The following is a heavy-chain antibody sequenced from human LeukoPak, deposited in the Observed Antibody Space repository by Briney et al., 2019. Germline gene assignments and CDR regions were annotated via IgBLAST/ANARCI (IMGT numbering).Heavy chain of an antibody. V-gene: IGHV4-34*01. J-gene: IGHJ5*02. Sequence: PSETLSLTCAVYGWSFNDYYWNWIRLPPGKGLEWIGEINARGDTNYNPSLKSRVTISVDTSKKQFSLRLTSMIAADTALYYCARGQVPAARGYNWFDPWGQGTLVTVPS. CDR2: INARGDT. CDR1: GWSFNDYY. D-gene: IGHD2-2*01. CDR3: ARGQVPAARGYNWFDP.